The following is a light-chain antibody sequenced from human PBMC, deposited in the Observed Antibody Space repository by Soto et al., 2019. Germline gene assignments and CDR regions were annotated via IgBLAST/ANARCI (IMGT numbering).Light chain of an antibody. CDR1: SSNIGSNT. CDR2: SNN. Sequence: QSVLTQPPSASGTPGQRVTISCSGSSSNIGSNTVNWYQQLPGTAPKLFIYSNNQRPSGVPDRFSGSKSGTSASLAISGLHSEDEADYYCAVWDDSLNGVVFGGGTKLTVL. CDR3: AVWDDSLNGVV. J-gene: IGLJ2*01. V-gene: IGLV1-44*01.